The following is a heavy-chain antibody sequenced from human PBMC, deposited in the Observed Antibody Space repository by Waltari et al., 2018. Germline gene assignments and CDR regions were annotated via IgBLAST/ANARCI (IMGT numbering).Heavy chain of an antibody. CDR1: GGTFSNYA. CDR2: ITPFVDFE. V-gene: IGHV1-69*12. CDR3: ARDRHELRVGELSLQSYFYYLDV. D-gene: IGHD3-16*02. J-gene: IGHJ6*03. Sequence: QVQLVQSGAEVKKPGSSVKVSCKASGGTFSNYAISWVRQAPGQGLEWMGGITPFVDFEKYAQKFQGRVTIAADESTSTAYMELSSLRPEDTAVYYCARDRHELRVGELSLQSYFYYLDVWGKGTTVTVSS.